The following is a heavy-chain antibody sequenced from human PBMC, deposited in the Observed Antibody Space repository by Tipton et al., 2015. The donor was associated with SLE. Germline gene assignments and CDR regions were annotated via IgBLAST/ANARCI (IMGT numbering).Heavy chain of an antibody. V-gene: IGHV4-34*07. CDR1: GDSFGVYY. Sequence: TLSLTCAVFGDSFGVYYWSWIRQSPGKGLEWVGEINHSGSTNYNPSLSSRVSMSIDTSTNQFSLKLSSVTAADTAVYYCVRLELPATKADYWGPGTLVTVSS. CDR3: VRLELPATKADY. CDR2: INHSGST. J-gene: IGHJ4*02. D-gene: IGHD5-24*01.